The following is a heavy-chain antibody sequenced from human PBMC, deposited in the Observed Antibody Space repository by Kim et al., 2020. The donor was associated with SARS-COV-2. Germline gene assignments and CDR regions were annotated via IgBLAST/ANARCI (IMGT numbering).Heavy chain of an antibody. CDR1: GFTFSSYG. V-gene: IGHV3-30*18. CDR3: AKEQLNRDGYNYHLDY. D-gene: IGHD5-12*01. J-gene: IGHJ4*02. Sequence: GGSLRLSCAASGFTFSSYGMHWVRQAPGKGLEWVAVISYDGSNKYYADSVKGRFTISRDNSKNTLYLQMNSLRAEDTAVYYCAKEQLNRDGYNYHLDYWGQGTLVTVSS. CDR2: ISYDGSNK.